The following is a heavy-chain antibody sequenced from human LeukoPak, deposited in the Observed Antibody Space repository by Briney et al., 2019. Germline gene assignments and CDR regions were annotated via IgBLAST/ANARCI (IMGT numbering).Heavy chain of an antibody. D-gene: IGHD3-3*01. J-gene: IGHJ3*01. V-gene: IGHV3-72*01. CDR1: GFSSSDQY. CDR3: VIRSFAAFTL. Sequence: PGGSLRLSCAASGFSSSDQYMDWVRQAPGKGLEWVGRTTDKAHSYTAQYATSVKGRFTISRDESENSLYPQMNAVKTEDTAVYYCVIRSFAAFTLWGQGTMVTVSS. CDR2: TTDKAHSYTA.